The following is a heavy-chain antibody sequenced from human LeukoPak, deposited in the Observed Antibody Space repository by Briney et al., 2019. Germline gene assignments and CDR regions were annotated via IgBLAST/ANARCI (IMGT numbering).Heavy chain of an antibody. J-gene: IGHJ4*02. CDR1: GFTFSSYW. Sequence: GGSLRLSRAASGFTFSSYWMSWVRQAPGKGLEWVANIKQDGSEKYYVDSVKGRFTISRDNAKNSLYLQMNSLRAEDTAVYYCARGGSWYRPLPKNDYWGQGTLVTVSS. V-gene: IGHV3-7*01. D-gene: IGHD6-13*01. CDR2: IKQDGSEK. CDR3: ARGGSWYRPLPKNDY.